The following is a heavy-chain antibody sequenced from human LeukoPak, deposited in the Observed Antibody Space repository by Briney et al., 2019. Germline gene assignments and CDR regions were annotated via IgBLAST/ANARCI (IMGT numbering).Heavy chain of an antibody. D-gene: IGHD3-22*01. J-gene: IGHJ5*02. Sequence: KASETLSLTCAVYGGSFSGYYWSWIRQPPGKGLEWIGEINHSGSTNYNPSLKSRVTISVDTSKNQFSLKLSSVTAADTAVYYCAIHSSGYYGNWFDPWGQGTLVTVSS. CDR2: INHSGST. CDR3: AIHSSGYYGNWFDP. CDR1: GGSFSGYY. V-gene: IGHV4-34*01.